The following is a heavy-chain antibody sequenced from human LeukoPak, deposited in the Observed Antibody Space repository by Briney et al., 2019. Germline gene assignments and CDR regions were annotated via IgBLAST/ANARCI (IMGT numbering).Heavy chain of an antibody. CDR3: AKGAAAGKVDWFDP. Sequence: GGSLRLSCAASGFASGFTFSDYAMMWVRQAPGKGLQWISTLTGYGGAYYADSGEGRFIISRDISKNTMFLQMYSLRAEDTAVYYCAKGAAAGKVDWFDPWGQGTLVTVSS. CDR1: GFASGFTFSDYA. D-gene: IGHD6-13*01. J-gene: IGHJ5*02. CDR2: LTGYGGA. V-gene: IGHV3-23*01.